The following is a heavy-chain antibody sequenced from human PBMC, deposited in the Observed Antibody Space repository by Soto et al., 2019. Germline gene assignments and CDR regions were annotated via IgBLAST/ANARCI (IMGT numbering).Heavy chain of an antibody. V-gene: IGHV2-5*02. CDR3: VHRRIGNYDLWGCYYPVFDY. J-gene: IGHJ4*02. Sequence: SGPTLVNPTQTLTLTCNVSGFSLSTSGVGVAWIRQPPGKTLEWLALIYWDDDKRYSPSLRDRLTITKDTSNNQVVLTMTDMDPVDTDTYYCVHRRIGNYDLWGCYYPVFDYWGQGTPVTVSS. CDR1: GFSLSTSGVG. D-gene: IGHD3-3*01. CDR2: IYWDDDK.